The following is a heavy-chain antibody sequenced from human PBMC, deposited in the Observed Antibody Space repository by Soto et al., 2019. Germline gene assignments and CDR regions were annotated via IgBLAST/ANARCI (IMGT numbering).Heavy chain of an antibody. J-gene: IGHJ4*02. CDR1: GGSFSGYY. V-gene: IGHV4-34*01. D-gene: IGHD2-15*01. CDR2: INHSGST. CDR3: ARGRYCSGGSCYGVCDY. Sequence: SETLSLTCAVYGGSFSGYYWSWIRPPPGKGLEWIGEINHSGSTNYNPSLKSRVTISVDTSKNQFSLKLSSVTAADTAVYYCARGRYCSGGSCYGVCDYWGQGTLVTVFS.